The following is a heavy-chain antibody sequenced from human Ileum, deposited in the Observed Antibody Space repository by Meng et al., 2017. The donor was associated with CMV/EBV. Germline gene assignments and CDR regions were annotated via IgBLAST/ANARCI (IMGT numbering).Heavy chain of an antibody. D-gene: IGHD6-19*01. CDR2: ISGSGGST. CDR3: AKGMQQWLVREIDY. V-gene: IGHV3-23*01. CDR1: GFTFSSYA. Sequence: GESLMISCASSGFTFSSYAMSWVRQAPGKGLEWVSAISGSGGSTYYADSVKGRFTISRDNSKNTLYLQMNSLRAEDTAVYYCAKGMQQWLVREIDYWGQGTLVTVSS. J-gene: IGHJ4*02.